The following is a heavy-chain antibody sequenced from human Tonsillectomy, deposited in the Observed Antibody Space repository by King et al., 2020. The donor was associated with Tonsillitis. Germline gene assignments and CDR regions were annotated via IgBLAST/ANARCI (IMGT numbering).Heavy chain of an antibody. CDR3: AKYSGSGNSYYFYYGMDV. CDR2: ISGDGTNK. V-gene: IGHV3-30*18. Sequence: QLVQSGGGMVQPGRSLRLSCVASGFTFNTYGMHWVRQAPGKGLEWVAFISGDGTNKKYADSVKGRFTISRDNSKNTLFLQMNSQRVEDTAVYFCAKYSGSGNSYYFYYGMDVWGQGTTVTVSS. D-gene: IGHD3-10*01. CDR1: GFTFNTYG. J-gene: IGHJ6*02.